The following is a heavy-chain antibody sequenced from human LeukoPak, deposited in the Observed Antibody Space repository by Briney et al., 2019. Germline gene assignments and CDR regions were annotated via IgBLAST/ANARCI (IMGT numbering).Heavy chain of an antibody. J-gene: IGHJ4*02. Sequence: SETLSLTCTVSGGSISSSSYYWGWIRQPPGRGLEWIGSIYYSGSTYYNPSLKSRVTISVDTSKNQFSLKLSSVTAADTAVYYCARRVDVEGYSSSWFHDYWGQGTLVTVSS. CDR2: IYYSGST. CDR3: ARRVDVEGYSSSWFHDY. CDR1: GGSISSSSYY. D-gene: IGHD6-13*01. V-gene: IGHV4-39*01.